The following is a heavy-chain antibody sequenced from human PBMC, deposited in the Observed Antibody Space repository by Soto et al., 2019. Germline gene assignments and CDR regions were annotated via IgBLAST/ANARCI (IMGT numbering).Heavy chain of an antibody. D-gene: IGHD3-22*01. J-gene: IGHJ4*02. V-gene: IGHV3-23*01. CDR3: AKDPTSYDSSAQFDS. CDR2: ISGGGGST. Sequence: DVKLLESGGRLVQPGGSLRLSCAASGFSFNIFAMNWVRQAPGKGLEWVSGISGGGGSTYYADSVKGRFTISRDNSNNTLYLQMNRLRAEDTAVYYCAKDPTSYDSSAQFDSWGQGTLVTVSS. CDR1: GFSFNIFA.